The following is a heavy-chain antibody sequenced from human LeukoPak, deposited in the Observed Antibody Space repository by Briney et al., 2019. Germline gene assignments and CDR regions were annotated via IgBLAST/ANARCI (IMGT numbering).Heavy chain of an antibody. D-gene: IGHD3-10*02. CDR3: AITGYPRRLIYVLDL. CDR1: GGSISSYY. J-gene: IGHJ3*01. V-gene: IGHV4-59*08. CDR2: MYYIEPV. Sequence: SETLSLPCTVSGGSISSYYWSCIRQSPGKGLEWIGYMYYIEPVNYNPSFKSRVTISIDRSKNQSSLKLNSVTATDTAVYYCAITGYPRRLIYVLDLWGQGTVVTVSS.